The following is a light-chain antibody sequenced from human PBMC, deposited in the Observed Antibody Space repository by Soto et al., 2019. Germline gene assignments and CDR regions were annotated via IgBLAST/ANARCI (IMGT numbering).Light chain of an antibody. CDR2: DAS. CDR3: QHYGGVWT. V-gene: IGKV1-5*01. CDR1: QGISSS. J-gene: IGKJ1*01. Sequence: IQXXQSPSTXSASXGDRVTITCRASQGISSSLAWYQQKPGKAPKLLIYDASSLQIGVPSRFSGSGSGTEFTLTISSLQPDDSATYYCQHYGGVWTFGQGTKVDI.